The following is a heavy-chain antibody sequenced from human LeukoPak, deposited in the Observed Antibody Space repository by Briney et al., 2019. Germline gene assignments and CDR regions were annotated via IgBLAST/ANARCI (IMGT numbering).Heavy chain of an antibody. Sequence: GESLKISCKGSGYRFTDYWIGWVRQMPGKGLGWMGIIYPGDSDTRYSPSFQGQVTISADKSINTAHLQWSSLKASDTAMYYCARGAAGTTPDYYYFGLDVWGQGTTVRVSS. CDR1: GYRFTDYW. V-gene: IGHV5-51*01. CDR2: IYPGDSDT. D-gene: IGHD1-7*01. CDR3: ARGAAGTTPDYYYFGLDV. J-gene: IGHJ6*02.